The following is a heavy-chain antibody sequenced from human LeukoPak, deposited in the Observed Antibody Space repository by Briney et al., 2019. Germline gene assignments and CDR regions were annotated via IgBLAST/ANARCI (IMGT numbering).Heavy chain of an antibody. CDR1: GGSISSGDYY. CDR3: ARESPYDSSGL. J-gene: IGHJ4*02. Sequence: SETLSLTCTVSGGSISSGDYYWSWIRQPPGKGLEWIGYIYYSGSTYYNPSLKSRVTISADTCKNQFSLKLSSVTAADTAVYYCARESPYDSSGLWGQGTLVTVSS. D-gene: IGHD3-22*01. V-gene: IGHV4-30-4*01. CDR2: IYYSGST.